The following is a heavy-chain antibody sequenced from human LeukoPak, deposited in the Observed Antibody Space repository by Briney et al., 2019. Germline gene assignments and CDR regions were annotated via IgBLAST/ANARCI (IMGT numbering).Heavy chain of an antibody. CDR3: ARDIPWYYYMDV. J-gene: IGHJ6*03. CDR1: GFTFSSYS. CDR2: ISSSSSYI. Sequence: GGSLRLSCAASGFTFSSYSMNWVRQAPGKGLEWVSSISSSSSYIYYADSVKGRFTISRDNAKNSLYLQMNSLRAEDTAVYYCARDIPWYYYMDVWGKGTTVTVSS. V-gene: IGHV3-21*01.